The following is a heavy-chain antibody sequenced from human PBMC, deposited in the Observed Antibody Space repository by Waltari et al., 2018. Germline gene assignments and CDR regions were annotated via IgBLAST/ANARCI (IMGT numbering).Heavy chain of an antibody. V-gene: IGHV4-59*01. CDR2: IHYSGTT. Sequence: QVQLQESGPGLVKPSETLSLTCTISDDSFTDYYCCWLRQAPGKGLEWLGYIHYSGTTTYNPSLRSRVTMSVHTSKNQFSLKLTSVTAADTATYYCARGGLRYYDSGSQPYNWFGPWGQGIMVSVSS. D-gene: IGHD3-10*01. J-gene: IGHJ5*02. CDR1: DDSFTDYY. CDR3: ARGGLRYYDSGSQPYNWFGP.